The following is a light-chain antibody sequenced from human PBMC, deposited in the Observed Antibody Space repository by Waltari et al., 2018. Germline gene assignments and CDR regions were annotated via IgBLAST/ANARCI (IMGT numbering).Light chain of an antibody. CDR3: AAWDDSLGGRWV. CDR1: ASNIGNNL. Sequence: QSVLTQPPSASGTPGQRVTMSCSGSASNIGNNLVNWYQQLTGTAPKLVIYRSDQRPSWVPDRCSASKSGTSASLAISGLQSEDEADYYCAAWDDSLGGRWVFGGGTKVTVL. J-gene: IGLJ3*02. CDR2: RSD. V-gene: IGLV1-44*01.